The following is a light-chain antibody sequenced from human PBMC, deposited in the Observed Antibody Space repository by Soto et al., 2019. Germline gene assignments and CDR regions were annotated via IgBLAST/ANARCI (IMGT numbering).Light chain of an antibody. Sequence: QSALTQPPSASGSPGQSVAISCTGTSSDVGAYNYVAWYQQHPGKVPKLMIYEVSKRPSGVPDRFSGSKSGNTASLTVSGLQADDEADYYCSLYAGSDVFVFGTGTKVTVL. CDR1: SSDVGAYNY. CDR3: SLYAGSDVFV. CDR2: EVS. V-gene: IGLV2-8*01. J-gene: IGLJ1*01.